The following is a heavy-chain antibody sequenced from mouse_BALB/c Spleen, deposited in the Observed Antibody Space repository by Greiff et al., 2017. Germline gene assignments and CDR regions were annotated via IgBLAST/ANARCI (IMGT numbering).Heavy chain of an antibody. CDR3: ARKRGSRYYAMDY. Sequence: VQLQQSGAELVKPGASVKIPCKASGYTFTDYNMDWVKQSHGKSLEWIGDINPNNGGTIYNQKFKGKATLTVDKSSSTAYMELRSLTSEDTAVYYCARKRGSRYYAMDYWGQGTSVTVSS. V-gene: IGHV1-18*01. CDR1: GYTFTDYN. D-gene: IGHD1-1*01. CDR2: INPNNGGT. J-gene: IGHJ4*01.